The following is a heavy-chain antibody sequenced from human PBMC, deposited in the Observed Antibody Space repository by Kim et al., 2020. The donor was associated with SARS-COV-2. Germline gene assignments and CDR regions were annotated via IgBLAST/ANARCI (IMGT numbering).Heavy chain of an antibody. J-gene: IGHJ5*02. V-gene: IGHV1-69*13. CDR2: IIPIFGTA. D-gene: IGHD3-3*01. CDR1: GGTFSSYA. Sequence: SVKVSCKASGGTFSSYAISWVRQAPGQGLEWMGGIIPIFGTANYAQKFQGRVTITADESTSTAYMELSSLRSEDTAVYYCATQGNLWSGYRFDPWGQGTLVTVSS. CDR3: ATQGNLWSGYRFDP.